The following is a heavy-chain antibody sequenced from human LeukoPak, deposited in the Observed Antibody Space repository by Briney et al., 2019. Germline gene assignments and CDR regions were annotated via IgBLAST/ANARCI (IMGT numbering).Heavy chain of an antibody. J-gene: IGHJ4*02. CDR2: ISYDGSNK. CDR1: GFTFSSYA. Sequence: QSGGSLRLSCAASGFTFSSYAMPWVRQAPGKGLEWVAVISYDGSNKYYADSVKGRFTISRDNSKNTLYLQMNSLRAEDTAVYYCARGRSIVGATIDYWGQGTLVTVSS. D-gene: IGHD1-26*01. V-gene: IGHV3-30-3*01. CDR3: ARGRSIVGATIDY.